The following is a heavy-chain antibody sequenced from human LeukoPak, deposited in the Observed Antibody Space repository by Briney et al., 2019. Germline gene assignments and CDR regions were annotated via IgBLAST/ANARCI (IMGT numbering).Heavy chain of an antibody. D-gene: IGHD2-15*01. Sequence: SETLSLTCTVSGDSINDHYWRWLRQPPGEGLEWIAYIYSSVSTNFSPSLQGLVSISIAASRCRFSLQLTSVTAADAGVYYCARQRCSGGSCYRVDQLYYMDVWGKGTTVTVSS. V-gene: IGHV4-4*09. CDR1: GDSINDHY. CDR2: IYSSVST. CDR3: ARQRCSGGSCYRVDQLYYMDV. J-gene: IGHJ6*03.